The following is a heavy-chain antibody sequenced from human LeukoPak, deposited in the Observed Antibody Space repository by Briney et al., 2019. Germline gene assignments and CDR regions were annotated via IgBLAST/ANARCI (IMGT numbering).Heavy chain of an antibody. CDR2: IKHDGSEK. Sequence: GGSLRLSCAASGFTFSRNWMTWVRQAPGKGLEWVANIKHDGSEKYCVDSVKGRFTVSRDNAKSSLYLQMNNLRAEDTALYYCARYYDDSSGYPRYLDHWGQGTLVTVSS. D-gene: IGHD3-22*01. CDR1: GFTFSRNW. V-gene: IGHV3-7*03. J-gene: IGHJ4*02. CDR3: ARYYDDSSGYPRYLDH.